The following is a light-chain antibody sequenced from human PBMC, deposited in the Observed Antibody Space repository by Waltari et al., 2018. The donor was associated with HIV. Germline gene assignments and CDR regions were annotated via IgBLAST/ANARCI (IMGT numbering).Light chain of an antibody. Sequence: QSVVTQPPSVSGAPGQRITISCSGSSSNLGAGYDVHWYQQLPGTAPKVIIYDNHKRPSGVPDRFSGSKSGTSASLAITGLQAEDEAEYYCQSYDTSLSAVVFGGGTTLTVL. V-gene: IGLV1-40*01. CDR3: QSYDTSLSAVV. J-gene: IGLJ3*02. CDR1: SSNLGAGYD. CDR2: DNH.